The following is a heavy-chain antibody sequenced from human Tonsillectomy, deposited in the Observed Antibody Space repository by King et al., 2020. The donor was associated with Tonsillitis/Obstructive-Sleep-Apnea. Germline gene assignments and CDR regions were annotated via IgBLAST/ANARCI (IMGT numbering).Heavy chain of an antibody. Sequence: VQLQESGPGVVKPSGTLSPTCAVSGASIRTNHWWSWVRQPPGKGLEWIGEIHYHGSTNYNPSPKSRVPISVDKSENHFSLKVSSLTAADTAIFFCASARWDYWGQGTLVTVSS. J-gene: IGHJ4*02. CDR1: GASIRTNHW. CDR3: ASARWDY. CDR2: IHYHGST. D-gene: IGHD6-13*01. V-gene: IGHV4-4*02.